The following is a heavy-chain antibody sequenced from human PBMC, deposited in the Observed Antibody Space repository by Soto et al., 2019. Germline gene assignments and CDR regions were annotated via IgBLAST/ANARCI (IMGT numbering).Heavy chain of an antibody. J-gene: IGHJ4*02. CDR3: ARGSAAGGY. Sequence: SETLSLTCSVSGGSVSNKTYYWSWIRQPPGKRLEWIGYVYYSGTTNYNPSLKSRVTISVDLSKNQFSLRLSSVTTADTALYYCARGSAAGGYWGQGTLVTVSS. V-gene: IGHV4-61*01. CDR2: VYYSGTT. D-gene: IGHD6-13*01. CDR1: GGSVSNKTYY.